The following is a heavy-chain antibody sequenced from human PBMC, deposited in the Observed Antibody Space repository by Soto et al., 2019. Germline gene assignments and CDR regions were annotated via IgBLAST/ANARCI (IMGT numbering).Heavy chain of an antibody. Sequence: ESGGGVVQPGRSLRLSCAASGFTFSSYGMHWVRQAPGKGLEWVAVLSYDGSNKYYADYVKGRFTISRDNSKNTLYQRMNSLIAKDTVVYYCASLTYYFDYWGQGTLVTVSS. CDR2: LSYDGSNK. J-gene: IGHJ4*02. CDR1: GFTFSSYG. CDR3: ASLTYYFDY. V-gene: IGHV3-30*03.